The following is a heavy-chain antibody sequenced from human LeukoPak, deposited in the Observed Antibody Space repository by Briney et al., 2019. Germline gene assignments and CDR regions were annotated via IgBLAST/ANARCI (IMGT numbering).Heavy chain of an antibody. Sequence: SETLSLTCTVSGGSISSYYWSWIRQPPGKGLEWIGYIYYSGSTNYNPSLKSRVTISVDTSKNQFSLKLNSVTAADTAVYYCARLPGPRYYFDYWGQGTLVTVSS. CDR1: GGSISSYY. V-gene: IGHV4-59*08. CDR2: IYYSGST. J-gene: IGHJ4*02. CDR3: ARLPGPRYYFDY.